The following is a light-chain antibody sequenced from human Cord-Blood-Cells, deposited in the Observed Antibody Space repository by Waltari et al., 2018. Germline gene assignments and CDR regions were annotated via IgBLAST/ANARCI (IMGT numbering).Light chain of an antibody. CDR2: RNN. CDR3: AAWDDSLSGRV. CDR1: SSNIGSNY. J-gene: IGLJ3*02. Sequence: QSVLTQPPSASGTPGQRVTISCSGSSSNIGSNYVYCYQQLPGTAPKLLIHRNNQRPLGVPDRFSGSKSGTSASLAISGLRSEDEADYYCAAWDDSLSGRVFGGGTKLTVL. V-gene: IGLV1-47*01.